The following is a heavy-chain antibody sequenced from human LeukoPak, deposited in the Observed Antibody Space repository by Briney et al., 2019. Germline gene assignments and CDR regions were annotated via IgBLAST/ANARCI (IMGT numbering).Heavy chain of an antibody. V-gene: IGHV3-74*01. J-gene: IGHJ4*02. Sequence: GGSMRLSCETAGFTFSSYVMHWVRRTPGKGLVWVSRISHDGIISYADSVKGRFTISRDNAKNTLTLQMNSLRVEDTAVYFCARDWVYKIDYWGRGTLVTVSS. CDR2: ISHDGII. CDR3: ARDWVYKIDY. D-gene: IGHD5-24*01. CDR1: GFTFSSYV.